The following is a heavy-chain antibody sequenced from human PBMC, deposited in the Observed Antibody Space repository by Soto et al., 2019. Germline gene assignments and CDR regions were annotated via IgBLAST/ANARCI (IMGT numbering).Heavy chain of an antibody. Sequence: QVQLQQSGPGLVKPSQTLSLTCAISGDSVSSNDAVWNWIRQSPSRGLEWLGRTYYRSIWQTEGAVSVKGLMNILPDAYKNQFSLQLISVTPADTAMYDCARPEGNSWLDHWGQGTLVTVSA. V-gene: IGHV6-1*01. CDR2: TYYRSIWQT. J-gene: IGHJ5*02. CDR1: GDSVSSNDAV. CDR3: ARPEGNSWLDH.